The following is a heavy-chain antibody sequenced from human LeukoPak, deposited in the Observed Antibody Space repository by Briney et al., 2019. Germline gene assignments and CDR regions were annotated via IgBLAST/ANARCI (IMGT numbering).Heavy chain of an antibody. CDR3: ARRSQAAAGRGIDY. D-gene: IGHD6-13*01. V-gene: IGHV4-39*01. CDR2: MSNSGST. Sequence: SETLSLTCTVSGGSISSSSYYWGWIRQSPGKGLEWIGIMSNSGSTYYNPSLKSRVTISGDTAKNQFSLKLSSVTAADTAVYYCARRSQAAAGRGIDYWGQGTLVTVSS. CDR1: GGSISSSSYY. J-gene: IGHJ4*02.